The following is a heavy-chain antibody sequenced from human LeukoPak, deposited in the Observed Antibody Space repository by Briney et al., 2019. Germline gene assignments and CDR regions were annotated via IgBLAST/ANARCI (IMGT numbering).Heavy chain of an antibody. CDR1: GFTFSSYA. D-gene: IGHD3-10*02. V-gene: IGHV3-23*01. CDR2: VSGGGGST. CDR3: ATYVRGDFDY. Sequence: GGSLRLSCATSGFTFSSYAMSWVRQAPGKGLEWVSTVSGGGGSTWYADSVKGRFTISRDNSKNTLYLQVNSLRAEDTAVYYCATYVRGDFDYWGQGTLVTVSS. J-gene: IGHJ4*02.